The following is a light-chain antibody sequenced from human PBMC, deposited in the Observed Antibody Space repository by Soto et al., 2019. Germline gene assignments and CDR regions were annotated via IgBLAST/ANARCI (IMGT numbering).Light chain of an antibody. Sequence: IEFTQSPATLSVSPGERATLSCRASQSVSSSYLAWYQQKPGQAPRLLIYGASSRATGIPDRFSGSGSGTDLTLTISRLEPEDFAVYYCQQYGSSPLTFGGGTKVDI. CDR2: GAS. CDR1: QSVSSSY. CDR3: QQYGSSPLT. V-gene: IGKV3-20*01. J-gene: IGKJ4*01.